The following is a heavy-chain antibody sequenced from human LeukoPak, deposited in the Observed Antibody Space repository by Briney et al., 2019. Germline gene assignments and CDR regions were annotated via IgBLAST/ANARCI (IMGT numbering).Heavy chain of an antibody. D-gene: IGHD3-10*01. V-gene: IGHV1-2*02. CDR3: ARAPVLLWFGELPFPDY. CDR2: INPNSGGT. J-gene: IGHJ4*02. CDR1: GYTFTGYY. Sequence: VASVKVSYKASGYTFTGYYMHWVRQAPGQGLEWMGWINPNSGGTNYAQKFQGRVTMTRDTSISTAYMELSRLRSDDTAVYYCARAPVLLWFGELPFPDYWGQGTLVTVSS.